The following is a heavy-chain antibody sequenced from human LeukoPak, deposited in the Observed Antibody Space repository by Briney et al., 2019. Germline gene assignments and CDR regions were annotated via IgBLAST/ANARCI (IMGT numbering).Heavy chain of an antibody. J-gene: IGHJ5*02. V-gene: IGHV4-4*07. CDR2: IYTSGST. CDR3: AATGRTVVRDNWFDP. CDR1: GGSISSYY. D-gene: IGHD2-2*01. Sequence: SETLSLTCTVSGGSISSYYWSWIRQPAGKGLEWIGRIYTSGSTNYNPSLKSRVTMSVDTSKSQFSLKLSSVTAADTAVYYCAATGRTVVRDNWFDPWGQGTLVTVSS.